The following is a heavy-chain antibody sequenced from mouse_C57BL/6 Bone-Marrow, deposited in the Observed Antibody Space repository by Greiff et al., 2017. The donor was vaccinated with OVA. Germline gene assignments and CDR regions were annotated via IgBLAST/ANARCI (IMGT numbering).Heavy chain of an antibody. J-gene: IGHJ2*01. Sequence: QVQLQQSGAELVRPGASVTLSCKASGYTFTDYEMHWVKQTPVHGLEWIGAIDPETGGTAYTQKLKGKAIMTADKSSSTAYMELRSLTSEDSAVYYCTRSGTTVVGKRIDYWGQGTTLTVSS. CDR1: GYTFTDYE. V-gene: IGHV1-15*01. CDR3: TRSGTTVVGKRIDY. CDR2: IDPETGGT. D-gene: IGHD1-1*01.